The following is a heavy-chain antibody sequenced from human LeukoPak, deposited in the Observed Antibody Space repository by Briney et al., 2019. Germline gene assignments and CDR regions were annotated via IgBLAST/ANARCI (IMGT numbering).Heavy chain of an antibody. CDR3: ARTEGYFDY. CDR1: GGSISSDY. J-gene: IGHJ4*02. D-gene: IGHD1-14*01. CDR2: VYVSGNT. V-gene: IGHV4-59*08. Sequence: SETLSLTCTVSGGSISSDYWSWIRQPPGKGLEWIGYVYVSGNTNYNPSLKSRVTIAMDTSKNQFSLKLNSLTAADTAVYYCARTEGYFDYWGQGTLVTVSS.